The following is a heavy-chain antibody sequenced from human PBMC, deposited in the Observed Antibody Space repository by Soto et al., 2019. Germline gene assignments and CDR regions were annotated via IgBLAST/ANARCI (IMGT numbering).Heavy chain of an antibody. CDR2: ISYSGST. Sequence: SETLSLTCSVSGGSLSTDNYYWSWIRQPPGKGLEWIGYISYSGSTNYSPSLKSRVTISVDTSKNQFSLKLSSVTAADTAVYYCARNQYYWGQGTLVTVSS. V-gene: IGHV4-61*01. J-gene: IGHJ4*02. CDR1: GGSLSTDNYY. CDR3: ARNQYY.